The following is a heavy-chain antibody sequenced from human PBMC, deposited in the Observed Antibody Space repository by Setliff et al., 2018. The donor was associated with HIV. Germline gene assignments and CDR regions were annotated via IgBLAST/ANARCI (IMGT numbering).Heavy chain of an antibody. CDR2: IYNSGGT. CDR3: ARVDCSGGSCYSPAY. J-gene: IGHJ4*02. D-gene: IGHD2-15*01. Sequence: PSETLSLTCTVSGGSMSSYFWSWIRQSPGKGLEWIGYIYNSGGTNYNPSLKSRVTISLDTSKNQCSLNLTSVTAAYTAVYYCARVDCSGGSCYSPAYWGQGTLVTVSS. CDR1: GGSMSSYF. V-gene: IGHV4-59*01.